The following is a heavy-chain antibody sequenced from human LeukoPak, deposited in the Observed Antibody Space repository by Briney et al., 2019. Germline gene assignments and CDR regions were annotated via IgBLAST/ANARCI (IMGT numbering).Heavy chain of an antibody. CDR1: GFIFSSYS. CDR2: ISSSSSTM. Sequence: GGSLRLSCAASGFIFSSYSMNWVRQAPGKGLEWVSYISSSSSTMYYAASVKGRFSISRDNAKNSLYLQMNSLRAEDTAVYYCAKSHGDYVWGSYPSAFDIWGRGTMVTVSS. D-gene: IGHD3-16*01. V-gene: IGHV3-48*04. J-gene: IGHJ3*02. CDR3: AKSHGDYVWGSYPSAFDI.